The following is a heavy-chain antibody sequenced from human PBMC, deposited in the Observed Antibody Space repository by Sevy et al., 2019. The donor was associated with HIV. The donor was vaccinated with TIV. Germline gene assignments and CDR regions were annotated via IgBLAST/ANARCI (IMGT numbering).Heavy chain of an antibody. CDR1: GGSISSGGYS. V-gene: IGHV4-30-2*01. D-gene: IGHD6-13*01. CDR3: ATTIAAAALGWFDP. Sequence: SETLSLTCAVSGGSISSGGYSWSWIRQPPGKGLEWIGYIYQSGSTYYNPSLKSRVTISVDMFKNQFSLKLSSVTAADTAVYYCATTIAAAALGWFDPWGQGTLVTVSS. J-gene: IGHJ5*02. CDR2: IYQSGST.